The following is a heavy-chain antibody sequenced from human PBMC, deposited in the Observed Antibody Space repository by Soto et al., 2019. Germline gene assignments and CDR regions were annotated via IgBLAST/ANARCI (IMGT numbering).Heavy chain of an antibody. Sequence: ASVKVSCKASGYTFTSYGISLVRQAPGQGIEWMGWISAYXXNXXXXXKXXGRVTMTTDTSTSTAYMELRSLRSDDTAVYYCASGGFYYDSSGYYPFWGQGTLVTASS. CDR1: GYTFTSYG. D-gene: IGHD3-22*01. J-gene: IGHJ4*02. CDR2: ISAYXXNX. V-gene: IGHV1-18*04. CDR3: ASGGFYYDSSGYYPF.